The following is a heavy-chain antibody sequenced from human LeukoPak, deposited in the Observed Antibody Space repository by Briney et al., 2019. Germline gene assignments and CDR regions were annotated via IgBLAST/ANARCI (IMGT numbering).Heavy chain of an antibody. CDR2: IYPGDSDT. CDR3: ARGRITMVRVPDY. Sequence: GESLKISCKGSGYSFTSYWIGWVRQMPGKGLEWMGIIYPGDSDTRYSPSFQGQVTISADKSISTAYLQWSSLKASDTTMYYCARGRITMVRVPDYWGQGTLVTVSS. J-gene: IGHJ4*02. CDR1: GYSFTSYW. D-gene: IGHD3-10*01. V-gene: IGHV5-51*01.